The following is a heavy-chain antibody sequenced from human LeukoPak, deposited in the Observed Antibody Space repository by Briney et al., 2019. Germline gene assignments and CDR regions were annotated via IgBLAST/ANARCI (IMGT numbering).Heavy chain of an antibody. V-gene: IGHV4-30-4*08. CDR3: ARKYDYVGGSYRDYFDY. CDR2: IYYSGST. D-gene: IGHD3-16*02. J-gene: IGHJ4*02. CDR1: GGSISSGDYY. Sequence: SETLSLTCTVSGGSISSGDYYWSWIRQSPGKGLEWIGYIYYSGSTYYNPSLKSRVTISVDTSKNQFSLKLSSVTAADTAVYYCARKYDYVGGSYRDYFDYWGQGTLVTVSS.